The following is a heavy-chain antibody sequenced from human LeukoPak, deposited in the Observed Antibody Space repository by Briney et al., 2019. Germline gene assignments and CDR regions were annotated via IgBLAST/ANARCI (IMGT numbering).Heavy chain of an antibody. D-gene: IGHD3-10*01. J-gene: IGHJ3*02. CDR1: GFTFSTYA. Sequence: GGSLRLSCAASGFTFSTYAMNWVRQAPGKGLEWVSVISGSSGSANYADSVKGRFTISRDNAKNSLYLQMNSLRAEDTAVYYCARGDPWGAFDIWGQGTMVTVSS. CDR2: ISGSSGSA. CDR3: ARGDPWGAFDI. V-gene: IGHV3-23*01.